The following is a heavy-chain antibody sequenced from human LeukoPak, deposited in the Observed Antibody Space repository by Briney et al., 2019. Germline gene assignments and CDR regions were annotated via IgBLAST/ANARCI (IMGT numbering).Heavy chain of an antibody. D-gene: IGHD3-22*01. J-gene: IGHJ4*02. CDR3: ARDKGDYDTSGSLFVF. Sequence: GGSLRLSCAASGFTFSRYWMSWVRQAPRKGLEWVANIKQDGSEKYYVDSVKGRFTISRDNAKNSLYLQMNSLRAEDTAVYYCARDKGDYDTSGSLFVFGGQGTMVTVSS. CDR1: GFTFSRYW. CDR2: IKQDGSEK. V-gene: IGHV3-7*03.